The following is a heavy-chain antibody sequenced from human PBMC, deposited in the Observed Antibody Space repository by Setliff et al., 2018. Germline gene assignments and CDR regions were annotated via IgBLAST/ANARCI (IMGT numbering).Heavy chain of an antibody. V-gene: IGHV4-61*09. J-gene: IGHJ4*02. Sequence: LSLTCTVSGESIDSIATGNHYWGWIRQPVGKGLEWIGHIFLTGSTDYDPSFTSRVTISVDTSKNQFSLKLSSVTAADTAVYYCVSYYYDSSGSIDYWGQGTLVTVSS. CDR1: GESIDSIATGNHY. CDR2: IFLTGST. D-gene: IGHD3-22*01. CDR3: VSYYYDSSGSIDY.